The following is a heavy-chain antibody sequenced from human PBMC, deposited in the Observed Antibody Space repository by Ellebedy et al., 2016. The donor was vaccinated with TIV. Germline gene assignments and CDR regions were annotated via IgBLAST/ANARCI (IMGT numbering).Heavy chain of an antibody. CDR1: GDSVSNTYAT. Sequence: SQTLSLTCAISGDSVSNTYATWNWIRQSPSRGLEWLGRAYYRSTWIYDYALSVKGRITINPDTSNNQLSLHLNSVTPEDTAVYYCARDSKKGWAFDIWGQGTMVTVSS. V-gene: IGHV6-1*01. J-gene: IGHJ3*02. CDR3: ARDSKKGWAFDI. CDR2: AYYRSTWIY. D-gene: IGHD3-16*01.